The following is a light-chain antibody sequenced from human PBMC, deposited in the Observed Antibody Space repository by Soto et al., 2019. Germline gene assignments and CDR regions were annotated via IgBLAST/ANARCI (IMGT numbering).Light chain of an antibody. Sequence: DIQMTQSASSLSASVVDRVTITCRASQSISTYLNWYQHKPGKAPKLLMHAASSLDRGVPSRFSGSGSGTDFTLTISSLQPEDFATYYCQQSYRTPRTFGQGTKVDI. CDR3: QQSYRTPRT. V-gene: IGKV1-39*01. CDR2: AAS. J-gene: IGKJ1*01. CDR1: QSISTY.